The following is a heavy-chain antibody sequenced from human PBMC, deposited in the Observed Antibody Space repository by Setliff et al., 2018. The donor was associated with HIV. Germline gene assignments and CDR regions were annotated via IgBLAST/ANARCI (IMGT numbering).Heavy chain of an antibody. Sequence: ASVKVSCKASGDTNPSDAISWVRQAPGQGLEWMGWISTYNGNANYAQKFQGRVTMTTHTSTTTAHMELRSLRSDDTAVYYCARESRKYYDSWSSYYRGVDYYYYMDVWGKGTTVTV. D-gene: IGHD3-3*01. CDR2: ISTYNGNA. CDR3: ARESRKYYDSWSSYYRGVDYYYYMDV. J-gene: IGHJ6*03. CDR1: GDTNPSDA. V-gene: IGHV1-18*01.